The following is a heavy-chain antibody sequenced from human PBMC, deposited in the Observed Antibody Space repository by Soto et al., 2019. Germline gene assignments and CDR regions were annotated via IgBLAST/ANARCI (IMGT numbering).Heavy chain of an antibody. CDR1: GASIPSSGYY. J-gene: IGHJ5*02. Sequence: QLHLRESGPGLVKPSETLSLTSPFSGASIPSSGYYWGWVRQPPGKGLEWIGSFFYSGSTYYNPSLKSRVTISVDTSKNQFSLKLSSVTAADTAVYYCATQEVGGSYVYTFDPWGQGTLVTVSS. CDR3: ATQEVGGSYVYTFDP. V-gene: IGHV4-39*01. CDR2: FFYSGST. D-gene: IGHD1-26*01.